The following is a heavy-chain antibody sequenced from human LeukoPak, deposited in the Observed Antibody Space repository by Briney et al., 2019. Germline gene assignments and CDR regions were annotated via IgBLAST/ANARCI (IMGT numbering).Heavy chain of an antibody. J-gene: IGHJ4*02. CDR1: GFTFSTYS. D-gene: IGHD3-10*01. CDR3: AKGGGSGTYSPLDD. Sequence: GGSLRLSCAASGFTFSTYSIHWVRQAPGKGLEWVAVISKDGSKIYYADSVKGRFTISRDNSKNTLSLQMNSLRADDTAVYYCAKGGGSGTYSPLDDWGQGTLVTVAS. CDR2: ISKDGSKI. V-gene: IGHV3-30*18.